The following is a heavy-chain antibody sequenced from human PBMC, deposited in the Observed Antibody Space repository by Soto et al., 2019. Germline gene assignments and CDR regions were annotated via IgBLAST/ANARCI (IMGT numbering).Heavy chain of an antibody. CDR3: AITKAAVLGDAFDI. V-gene: IGHV5-51*01. CDR1: GYSFTSYW. D-gene: IGHD2-15*01. Sequence: GESLKISCKGSGYSFTSYWIGWVRQMPGKGLEWMGIIYPGDSDTRYSPSLQGQVTISADKSNSTAYLQWSNLKASDTAIFYCAITKAAVLGDAFDIWGQGTMVTVSS. J-gene: IGHJ3*02. CDR2: IYPGDSDT.